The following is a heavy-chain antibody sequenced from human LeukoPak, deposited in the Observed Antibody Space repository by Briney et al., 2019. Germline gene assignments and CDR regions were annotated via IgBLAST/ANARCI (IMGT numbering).Heavy chain of an antibody. D-gene: IGHD6-13*01. J-gene: IGHJ3*02. CDR1: GFTFDDYA. Sequence: PGGSLRLSCAASGFTFDDYAMHWVRQAPGKGLEWVSGISWNSGSIGYADSVKGRFTISRDNAKNSLYLQMNSLRSEDTAVYYCAREGPQLVLADAFDIWGQGTMVTVSS. V-gene: IGHV3-9*01. CDR3: AREGPQLVLADAFDI. CDR2: ISWNSGSI.